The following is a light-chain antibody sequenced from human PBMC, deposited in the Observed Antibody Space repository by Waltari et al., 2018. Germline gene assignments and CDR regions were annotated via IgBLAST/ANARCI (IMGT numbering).Light chain of an antibody. CDR2: AAS. Sequence: DIQMTQSPSSLSASVGDRVTITCRASQNINIFLSWYQKRPGRAPRLLIYAASSLHSGVPSMFSVSGSGTDFTLTIASLQPEDFATYYCQQSDTFFALTCGGGTKVEI. CDR1: QNINIF. CDR3: QQSDTFFALT. J-gene: IGKJ4*01. V-gene: IGKV1-39*01.